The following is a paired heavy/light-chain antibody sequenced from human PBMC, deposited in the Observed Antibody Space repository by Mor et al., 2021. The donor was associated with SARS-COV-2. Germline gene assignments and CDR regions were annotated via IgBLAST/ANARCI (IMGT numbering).Heavy chain of an antibody. Sequence: QVQLVESGGGVVQPGRSLRLSCAASGFTFSSYAMHWVRQAPGKGLEWVAVISYDGSNKYYADSVKGRFTISRDNSKNTLYLQMNSLRAEDTAVYYCARGMVYAIVEREFYYYYGMDVWGQGTTVTVSS. CDR2: ISYDGSNK. CDR3: ARGMVYAIVEREFYYYYGMDV. J-gene: IGHJ6*02. V-gene: IGHV3-30*04. CDR1: GFTFSSYA. D-gene: IGHD2-8*01.
Light chain of an antibody. CDR3: QQRGFT. CDR1: QSISSY. Sequence: DIQMTQSPSSLSASVGDRVTITCRASQSISSYLNWYQQKPGKAPKLLIYAASSLQSGVPSRFSGSGSGTDFTLTISSLQPEDFATYYCQQRGFTFGPGTKVDIK. V-gene: IGKV1-39*01. CDR2: AAS. J-gene: IGKJ3*01.